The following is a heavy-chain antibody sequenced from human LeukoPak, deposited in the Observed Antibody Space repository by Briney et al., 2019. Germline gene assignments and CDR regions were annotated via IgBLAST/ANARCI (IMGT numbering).Heavy chain of an antibody. CDR3: ARDTRPLGYCSGGSCYFHY. Sequence: SETLSLTCTVSGGSISSSSYYWGWIRQPPGKGLEWIGSIYYSGSTYYNPSLKSRVTISVDTSKNQFSLKLSSVTAADTAVYYCARDTRPLGYCSGGSCYFHYWGQGTLVTVSS. J-gene: IGHJ4*02. CDR2: IYYSGST. CDR1: GGSISSSSYY. D-gene: IGHD2-15*01. V-gene: IGHV4-39*07.